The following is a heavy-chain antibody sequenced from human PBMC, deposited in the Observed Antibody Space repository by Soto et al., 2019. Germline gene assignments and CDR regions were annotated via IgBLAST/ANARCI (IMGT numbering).Heavy chain of an antibody. Sequence: SETLSLTCGVYGGSLSGYHWSWIRQPPGKGLKWIGEINHSGSTNYNPSLKSRLTISVDTSKNQSSLKLSSVTAADTAVYYCARSLGSGYYYYYGMDVWGQGTTVTVSS. D-gene: IGHD3-10*01. CDR1: GGSLSGYH. CDR2: INHSGST. J-gene: IGHJ6*02. CDR3: ARSLGSGYYYYYGMDV. V-gene: IGHV4-34*01.